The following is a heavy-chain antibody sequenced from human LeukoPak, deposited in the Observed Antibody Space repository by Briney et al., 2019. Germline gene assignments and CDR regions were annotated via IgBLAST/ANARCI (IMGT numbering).Heavy chain of an antibody. D-gene: IGHD3-10*01. V-gene: IGHV3-21*01. Sequence: VRSLRLSCAASGLTFSSYIMNGVRQAPGKGLDWVSSISSSRSDIYYADSVKGRFTISRDNAKNSLYLQMNSLRAEDTAVYYCARDLEYYGSGTTSSWGQGTLVTVSS. CDR1: GLTFSSYI. J-gene: IGHJ5*02. CDR2: ISSSRSDI. CDR3: ARDLEYYGSGTTSS.